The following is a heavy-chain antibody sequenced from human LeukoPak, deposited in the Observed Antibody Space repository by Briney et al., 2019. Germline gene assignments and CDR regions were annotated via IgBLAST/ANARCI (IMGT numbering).Heavy chain of an antibody. D-gene: IGHD3-3*01. J-gene: IGHJ4*02. V-gene: IGHV1-69*13. CDR1: GGTFSGYG. CDR3: ARGLLRFLEWRNFDS. CDR2: VIPMFTTT. Sequence: GASVKVSCKASGGTFSGYGISWVRQAPGQGLEWMGGVIPMFTTTNYAQTLQGRITITADESTNTAYMELSSLRYEDTAVYYCARGLLRFLEWRNFDSWGQGTLVTVPS.